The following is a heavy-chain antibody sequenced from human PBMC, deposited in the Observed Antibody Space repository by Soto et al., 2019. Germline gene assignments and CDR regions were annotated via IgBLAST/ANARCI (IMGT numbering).Heavy chain of an antibody. Sequence: EVQLVESGGGLVQPGGSLTLSCVASGFAISTYSLNWVRQTPGKGLEWLSYISTPGTSKYYADSIQGRVTVSRDNAKNSLFLHLSSLRKEDTAVYYCARDRGADYGDFDYWGQGTLVTVSS. D-gene: IGHD4-17*01. CDR1: GFAISTYS. J-gene: IGHJ4*02. CDR3: ARDRGADYGDFDY. CDR2: ISTPGTSK. V-gene: IGHV3-48*02.